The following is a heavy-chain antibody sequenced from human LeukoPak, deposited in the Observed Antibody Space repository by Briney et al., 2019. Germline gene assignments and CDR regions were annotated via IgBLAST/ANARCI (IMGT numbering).Heavy chain of an antibody. CDR3: ARDARPGPINWFDP. CDR2: IYYSGST. CDR1: GGSISSSSYY. J-gene: IGHJ5*02. V-gene: IGHV4-39*07. Sequence: PSETLSLTCTVSGGSISSSSYYWGWIRQPPGKGLEWIGSIYYSGSTYYNPSLKSRVTISVDTSKNQFSLKLSSVTAAVTAVYYCARDARPGPINWFDPWGQGTLVTVSS.